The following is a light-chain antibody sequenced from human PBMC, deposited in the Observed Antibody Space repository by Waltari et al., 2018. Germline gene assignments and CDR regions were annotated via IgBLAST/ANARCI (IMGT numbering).Light chain of an antibody. Sequence: QSALPQPAPVSGSPGQSITISCTGTSSDVGSSNLVPWYQQHPGKGPKILIYEGTQRLSGVSDRFSGSKSGNTASLTLSGLQPEDEADYYCCAHAGGGTHYAFGTGTKVTVL. CDR3: CAHAGGGTHYA. V-gene: IGLV2-23*01. CDR2: EGT. J-gene: IGLJ1*01. CDR1: SSDVGSSNL.